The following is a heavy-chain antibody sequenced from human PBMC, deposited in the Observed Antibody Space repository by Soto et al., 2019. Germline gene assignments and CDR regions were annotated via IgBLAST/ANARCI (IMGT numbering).Heavy chain of an antibody. CDR2: VNHSGST. V-gene: IGHV4-34*01. Sequence: SKTLSLTCAVYGGSFSGYYWSWIRQPPGKGLEWIGEVNHSGSTTYNPSLKSRVTITVDTSKNQYCLRLSSETAADTAVYYCARGHAGDSSGYYYYWGQGTLVTVSS. CDR3: ARGHAGDSSGYYYY. J-gene: IGHJ4*02. CDR1: GGSFSGYY. D-gene: IGHD3-22*01.